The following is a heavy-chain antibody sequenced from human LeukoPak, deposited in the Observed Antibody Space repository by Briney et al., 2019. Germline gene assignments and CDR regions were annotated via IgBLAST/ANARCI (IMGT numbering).Heavy chain of an antibody. Sequence: HSQTLSLTCAISGDSVSINSAAWNWIRQSPSRGLEWLGRTYQRSKWYNDYAVSVKSRITINPDISKNQFSLQLNSVTPEDTTVYYCARGPSPYSSGWYFDYWGQGTLVTVSS. V-gene: IGHV6-1*01. CDR2: TYQRSKWYN. J-gene: IGHJ4*02. CDR3: ARGPSPYSSGWYFDY. CDR1: GDSVSINSAA. D-gene: IGHD6-19*01.